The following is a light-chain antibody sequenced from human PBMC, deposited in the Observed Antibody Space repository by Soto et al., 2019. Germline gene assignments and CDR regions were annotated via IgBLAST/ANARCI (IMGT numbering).Light chain of an antibody. CDR3: QQYNDWPLT. J-gene: IGKJ4*01. V-gene: IGKV3-15*01. Sequence: EIVMTQSPATLSVSPGERATLSCRASHSVSSNLAWYQQKPGQAPRLLIYGTSTRATGIPVRFSGSGSGTEFTVTISSLQSEDSAIYFCQQYNDWPLTFGGGPKVKIK. CDR1: HSVSSN. CDR2: GTS.